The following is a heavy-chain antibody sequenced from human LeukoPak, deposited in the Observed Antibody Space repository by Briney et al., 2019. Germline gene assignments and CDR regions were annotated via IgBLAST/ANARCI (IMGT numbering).Heavy chain of an antibody. J-gene: IGHJ4*02. V-gene: IGHV3-53*01. CDR3: ARVSYYDSSGYYFLSYVDY. D-gene: IGHD3-22*01. CDR2: IYSGGST. Sequence: GGSLRLSCAASGFTVDSNYLSWVRQAPGKGLEWVSVIYSGGSTYYADSVRGRFTISRDNSKNTLYLQMNSLGAEDTAVYYCARVSYYDSSGYYFLSYVDYWGQGTLVTVSS. CDR1: GFTVDSNY.